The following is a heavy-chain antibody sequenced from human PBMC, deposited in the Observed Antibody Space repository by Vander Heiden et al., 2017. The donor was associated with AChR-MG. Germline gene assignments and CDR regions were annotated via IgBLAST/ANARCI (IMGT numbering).Heavy chain of an antibody. J-gene: IGHJ3*02. CDR1: GFTFSSYG. V-gene: IGHV3-30*02. CDR3: AYVGGGANAFDI. CDR2: IRYDGSNK. Sequence: QVQLVESGGGVVQPGGSLRLLCAASGFTFSSYGMHWVRQAPGKGLEWVAFIRYDGSNKYYADSVKGRFTISRDNSKNTLYLQMNSLRAEDTAVYYCAYVGGGANAFDIWGQGTMVTVSS. D-gene: IGHD3-16*01.